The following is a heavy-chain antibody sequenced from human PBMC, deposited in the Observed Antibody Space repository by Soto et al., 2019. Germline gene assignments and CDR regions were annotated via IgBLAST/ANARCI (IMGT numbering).Heavy chain of an antibody. V-gene: IGHV3-23*01. CDR2: ISDSGGTT. J-gene: IGHJ4*02. Sequence: EVQLLDSGGGLVQPGGSLRLSCAASGFTFSRYDMSWVRQAQGKGLEWVSSISDSGGTTYYADSVKGRFTISRDNSKNTLYLQMNSLRAEDTAVYYCANDRGSGFYRYFDYWGQGTLVTVSS. D-gene: IGHD3-22*01. CDR1: GFTFSRYD. CDR3: ANDRGSGFYRYFDY.